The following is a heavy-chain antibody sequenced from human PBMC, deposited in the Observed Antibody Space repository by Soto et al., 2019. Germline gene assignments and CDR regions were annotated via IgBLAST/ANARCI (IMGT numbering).Heavy chain of an antibody. D-gene: IGHD6-13*01. CDR3: ARKYSSRWYIAFDI. CDR1: GYSFTSYW. Sequence: GESLKISCKGSGYSFTSYWIGLVRQVPGKGLEGMGIIYPGDSDTRYSPSFQGQVTISADKSISTAYLQWSSLKASDTAMYYCARKYSSRWYIAFDIWGQGTMVTVSS. CDR2: IYPGDSDT. V-gene: IGHV5-51*01. J-gene: IGHJ3*02.